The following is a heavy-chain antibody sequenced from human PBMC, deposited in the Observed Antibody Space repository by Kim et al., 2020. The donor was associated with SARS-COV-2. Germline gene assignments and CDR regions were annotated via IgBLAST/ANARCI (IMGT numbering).Heavy chain of an antibody. CDR2: IKSKTEGGAR. CDR3: TTDVWRQLWYGYGH. D-gene: IGHD5-18*01. J-gene: IGHJ4*02. CDR1: GFTLSDAW. V-gene: IGHV3-15*01. Sequence: GGSLRLSCAASGFTLSDAWMTWVRQAPGKGLEWVGRIKSKTEGGARDYAAPVKDRFTISRDDSKNTLYLQINSLKTEDTGVYYCTTDVWRQLWYGYGHWGQGTLVTVSS.